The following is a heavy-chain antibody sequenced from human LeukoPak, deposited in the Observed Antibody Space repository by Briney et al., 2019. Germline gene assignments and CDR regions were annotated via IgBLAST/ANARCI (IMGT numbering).Heavy chain of an antibody. J-gene: IGHJ4*02. D-gene: IGHD6-19*01. CDR2: IYYSGST. CDR3: ATSSGWYDYFDC. Sequence: PSETLSLTCTVSGGSISSYYWSWIRQPPGKGLEWIGYIYYSGSTNYNPSLKSRVTISVDTSKNQFSLKLSSVTAADTAVYYCATSSGWYDYFDCWGQGTLVTVSS. CDR1: GGSISSYY. V-gene: IGHV4-59*08.